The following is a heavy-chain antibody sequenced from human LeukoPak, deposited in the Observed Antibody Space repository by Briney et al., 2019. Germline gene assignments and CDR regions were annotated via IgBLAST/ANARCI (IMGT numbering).Heavy chain of an antibody. CDR1: GFTVNNNY. J-gene: IGHJ4*02. D-gene: IGHD3-22*01. CDR2: IYSGGNT. V-gene: IGHV3-53*01. Sequence: GGSLRLSCAASGFTVNNNYMSWVRQAPGKGLEWVSVIYSGGNTYYADSVKGRFTISRDNSKNTVYLQMNSLRAEDTAVYYCARDYYDSSGYYGYWGQGTLVTVSS. CDR3: ARDYYDSSGYYGY.